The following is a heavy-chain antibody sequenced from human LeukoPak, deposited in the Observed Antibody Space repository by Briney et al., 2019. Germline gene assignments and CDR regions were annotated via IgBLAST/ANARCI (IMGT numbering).Heavy chain of an antibody. Sequence: SVKVSCKTSGGTFSSYAINWVRQTPGQGLEWMGGIIPIFGTINHAQKFQGRVTITADESTSTAYMELRSLRSDDTAVYYCARTIVPLYYYDSSGYSAFDYWGQGTLVTVSS. CDR2: IIPIFGTI. CDR3: ARTIVPLYYYDSSGYSAFDY. D-gene: IGHD3-22*01. CDR1: GGTFSSYA. J-gene: IGHJ4*02. V-gene: IGHV1-69*13.